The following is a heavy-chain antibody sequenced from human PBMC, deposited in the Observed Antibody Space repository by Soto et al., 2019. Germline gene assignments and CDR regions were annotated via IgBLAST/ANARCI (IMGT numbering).Heavy chain of an antibody. D-gene: IGHD3-9*01. V-gene: IGHV3-30*04. CDR3: ARDGSYYDVLTEHYFDV. CDR2: ISDDGTNK. CDR1: GFTFSSYA. Sequence: QVQLVESGGGVVQPGWSLRLSCAASGFTFSSYAMHWVRQAPGKGLEWVAVISDDGTNKDYADSVKGRFTISRDKSKSTLDLQMDSLRPEDTAVYYCARDGSYYDVLTEHYFDVWGQGTLVSVSA. J-gene: IGHJ4*02.